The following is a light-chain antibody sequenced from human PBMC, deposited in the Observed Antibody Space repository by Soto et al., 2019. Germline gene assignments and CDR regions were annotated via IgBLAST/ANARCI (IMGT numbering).Light chain of an antibody. J-gene: IGKJ4*01. CDR1: QGISKE. CDR2: GAS. Sequence: DIQMTQSPSSLSASVGDRITISCQASQGISKELNWYQQKPGKGPELLIYGASNLHTGVPSRFSGSASTSGPGTHFSLTITALQPEDSATYYCQQYRRLPLTFGGGTKVEI. V-gene: IGKV1-33*01. CDR3: QQYRRLPLT.